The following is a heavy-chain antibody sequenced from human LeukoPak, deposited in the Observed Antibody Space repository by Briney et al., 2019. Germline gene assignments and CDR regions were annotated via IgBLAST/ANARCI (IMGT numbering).Heavy chain of an antibody. Sequence: RGSLRLSCAASGFTFSSYSMNWIRQAPGKGLEWVSSISSSTSYIYYADSVKGRFTISKDNAKNSLYLQMNSLRAEDTAVYYCARAGGSTVSHSDYWGQGTLVTVSS. CDR2: ISSSTSYI. V-gene: IGHV3-21*01. D-gene: IGHD4-17*01. CDR3: ARAGGSTVSHSDY. CDR1: GFTFSSYS. J-gene: IGHJ4*02.